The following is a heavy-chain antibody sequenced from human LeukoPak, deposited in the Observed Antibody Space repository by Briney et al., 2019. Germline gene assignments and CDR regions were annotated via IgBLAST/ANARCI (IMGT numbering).Heavy chain of an antibody. CDR3: ARGLDDYGEGGLDY. CDR2: INHSGST. V-gene: IGHV4-34*01. J-gene: IGHJ4*02. D-gene: IGHD4-17*01. CDR1: GGSFSGYY. Sequence: SETLSLTCAAYGGSFSGYYWSWIRQPPGKGLEWIGEINHSGSTNYNPSLKSRVTISVDTSKNQFSLKLSSVTAADTAVYYCARGLDDYGEGGLDYWGQGTLVTVSS.